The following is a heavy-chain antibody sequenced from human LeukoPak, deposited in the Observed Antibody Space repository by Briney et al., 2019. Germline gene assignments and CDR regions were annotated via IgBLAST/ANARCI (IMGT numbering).Heavy chain of an antibody. J-gene: IGHJ4*02. D-gene: IGHD6-19*01. Sequence: SETLSLTCTVSGGSISSSTYYWGWIRQPPGKGLEWIASIYYSGRTYYNPSLKSRVTIAVDTSKNQFSLKLSSVTAADTAVYYCARFPGIAVAGSYYFDYWGQGTLVTVSS. CDR2: IYYSGRT. CDR3: ARFPGIAVAGSYYFDY. V-gene: IGHV4-39*01. CDR1: GGSISSSTYY.